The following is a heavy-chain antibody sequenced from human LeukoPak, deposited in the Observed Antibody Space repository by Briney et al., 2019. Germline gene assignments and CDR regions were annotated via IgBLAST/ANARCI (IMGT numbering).Heavy chain of an antibody. D-gene: IGHD5-18*01. V-gene: IGHV4-31*03. CDR1: GGSISSGGYY. CDR2: IYYSGST. Sequence: SATLSLTCPVSGGSISSGGYYWSWIRQHPGKGLEWIGYIYYSGSTYYNPSLKSRVTISVDTSKNQFSLKLSSVTAADTAVYYCARVYSYGYYFDYWGQGTLVTVSS. J-gene: IGHJ4*02. CDR3: ARVYSYGYYFDY.